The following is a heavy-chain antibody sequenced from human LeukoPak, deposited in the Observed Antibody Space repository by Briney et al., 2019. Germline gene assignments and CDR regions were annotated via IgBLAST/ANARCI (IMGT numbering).Heavy chain of an antibody. J-gene: IGHJ4*02. V-gene: IGHV3-23*01. CDR2: ISGSGGST. D-gene: IGHD5-18*01. CDR1: GFTFSSYE. CDR3: AKYQGQLWSSPFDY. Sequence: PGGSLRLSCAASGFTFSSYEMNWVRQAPGKGLEWVSAISGSGGSTYYADSVKGRFTISRDNSKNTLYLQMNSLRAEDTAVYYCAKYQGQLWSSPFDYWGQGTLVTVSS.